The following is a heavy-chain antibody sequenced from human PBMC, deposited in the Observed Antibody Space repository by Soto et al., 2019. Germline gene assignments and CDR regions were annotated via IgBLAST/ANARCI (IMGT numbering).Heavy chain of an antibody. CDR2: IRHDGSNR. J-gene: IGHJ4*02. Sequence: QVRLVESGGGVVQPGRSLRLSCVASGFHFNNHGMHWVRQAPGKGLEWVAVIRHDGSNRFYADSVKGRFTISRDSSKKMVYLQMNSLRVDDTAMYYCARDTQHVDIVPMTPGFWGQGTLVTVSP. V-gene: IGHV3-33*01. CDR3: ARDTQHVDIVPMTPGF. CDR1: GFHFNNHG. D-gene: IGHD5-12*01.